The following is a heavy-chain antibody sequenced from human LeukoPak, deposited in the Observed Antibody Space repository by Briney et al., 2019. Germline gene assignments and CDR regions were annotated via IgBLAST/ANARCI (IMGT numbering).Heavy chain of an antibody. D-gene: IGHD2-2*01. CDR3: AKDPTTTSPPYCSSTSCYEDY. CDR1: GFTFSSYA. CDR2: ISGSGGST. V-gene: IGHV3-23*01. J-gene: IGHJ4*02. Sequence: GGSLRLSCAASGFTFSSYAMSWVRQAPGKGLEWVSAISGSGGSTYYADSVKGRFTISRDNSKNTLYLQMSSLRAEDTAVYYCAKDPTTTSPPYCSSTSCYEDYWGQGTLVTVSS.